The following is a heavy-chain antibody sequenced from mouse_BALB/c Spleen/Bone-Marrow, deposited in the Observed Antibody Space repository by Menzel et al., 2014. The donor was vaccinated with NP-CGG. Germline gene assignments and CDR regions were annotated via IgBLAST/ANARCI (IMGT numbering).Heavy chain of an antibody. Sequence: VQLQQSGPELVKPGASVKMSCKASGYTFTGYVMHWVKQKPGQGLEWIGYINPYSDGTKYNEKFKGKATQTSDKSSSTAYMELSSLTSEDSAVYYCAREGGLRRGDYYVMDYWGQGTSVTVSS. CDR3: AREGGLRRGDYYVMDY. J-gene: IGHJ4*01. CDR1: GYTFTGYV. V-gene: IGHV1-14*01. D-gene: IGHD2-4*01. CDR2: INPYSDGT.